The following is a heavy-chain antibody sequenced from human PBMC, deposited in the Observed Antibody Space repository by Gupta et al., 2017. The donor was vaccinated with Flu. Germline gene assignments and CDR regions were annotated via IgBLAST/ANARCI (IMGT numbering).Heavy chain of an antibody. J-gene: IGHJ3*02. V-gene: IGHV3-15*01. D-gene: IGHD3-10*01. CDR3: TTDSSGGITFDI. CDR1: GFSFSSAY. Sequence: EVQLVESGGGWVKPGGSLRLSCVASGFSFSSAYMNWVRQAPGKGLAWVGRLKSETDGGTADYAAPVKGRFTISRDDSKNTLWLQMNSLRSEDTAVYYCTTDSSGGITFDIWGQGTPVTVSA. CDR2: LKSETDGGTA.